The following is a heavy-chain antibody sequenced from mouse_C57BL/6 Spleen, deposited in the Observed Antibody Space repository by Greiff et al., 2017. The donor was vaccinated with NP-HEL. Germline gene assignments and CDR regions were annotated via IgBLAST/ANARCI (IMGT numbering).Heavy chain of an antibody. V-gene: IGHV1-74*01. J-gene: IGHJ2*01. CDR3: AIGSYYGRSLFDY. CDR1: GYTFTSYW. CDR2: IHPSDSAT. Sequence: QVQLQQPGAELVKPGASVKVSCKASGYTFTSYWMHWVKQRPGQGLEWIGRIHPSDSATNYNQKFKGKATLTVDKSSSTAYMQLSSLTSEDSAVYYCAIGSYYGRSLFDYWGQGTTLTVSS. D-gene: IGHD1-1*01.